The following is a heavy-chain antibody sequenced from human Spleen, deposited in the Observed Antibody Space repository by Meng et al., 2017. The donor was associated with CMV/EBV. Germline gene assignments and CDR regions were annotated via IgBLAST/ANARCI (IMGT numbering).Heavy chain of an antibody. CDR2: INSDGSST. D-gene: IGHD6-13*01. CDR1: GFTFSSYW. J-gene: IGHJ4*02. Sequence: GESLKISCAASGFTFSSYWMHWVRQAPGKGLVWVSRINSDGSSTSYADSVKGRFTISRDNSKNTLYLQMNSLRAEDTAVYYCAKKSTRGAAAGVIDYWGQGTLVTVSS. V-gene: IGHV3-74*01. CDR3: AKKSTRGAAAGVIDY.